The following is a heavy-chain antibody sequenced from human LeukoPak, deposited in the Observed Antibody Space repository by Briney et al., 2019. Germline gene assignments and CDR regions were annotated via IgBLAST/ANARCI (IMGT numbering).Heavy chain of an antibody. CDR2: IYYSGST. V-gene: IGHV4-30-4*08. CDR3: ARVTAGDYFDY. CDR1: GGSISSGDYY. J-gene: IGHJ4*02. Sequence: SQTLSLTCTVSGGSISSGDYYWSWIRQPPGKGLEWIGYIYYSGSTYYNPSLKSRVTISVDTSKNQSSLKLSSVTAADTAVYYCARVTAGDYFDYWGQGTLVTVSS. D-gene: IGHD2-21*02.